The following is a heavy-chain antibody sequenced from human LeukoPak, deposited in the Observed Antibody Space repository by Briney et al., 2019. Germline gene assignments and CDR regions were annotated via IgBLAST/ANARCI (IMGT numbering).Heavy chain of an antibody. D-gene: IGHD2-15*01. V-gene: IGHV3-23*01. CDR2: ISGSGGST. CDR3: ARQLGYCSDGSCYFDY. Sequence: GGSLRLSCAASGFTFSSYSMNWVRQAPGKGLEWVSAISGSGGSTYYADSVKGRFTVSRDNSKNTLYLQMNSLRAEDTALYYCARQLGYCSDGSCYFDYWGQGTLVTVSS. CDR1: GFTFSSYS. J-gene: IGHJ4*02.